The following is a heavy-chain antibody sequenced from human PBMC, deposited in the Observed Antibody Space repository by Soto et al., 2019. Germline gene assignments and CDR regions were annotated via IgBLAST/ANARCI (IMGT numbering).Heavy chain of an antibody. J-gene: IGHJ4*02. Sequence: PSETLSLTCAVSGGSISSSNWWSWVRQPPGKGLEWIGEIYHSGSTNYNPSRKSRVTISVDKSKNQFSLKLSSVTAADTAVYYCARSYGDYYYYFDYRAQGTLVTVSS. CDR3: ARSYGDYYYYFDY. V-gene: IGHV4-4*02. CDR1: GGSISSSNW. CDR2: IYHSGST. D-gene: IGHD4-17*01.